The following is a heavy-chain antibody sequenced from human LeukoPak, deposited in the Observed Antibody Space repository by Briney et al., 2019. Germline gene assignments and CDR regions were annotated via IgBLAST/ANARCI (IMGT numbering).Heavy chain of an antibody. V-gene: IGHV3-NL1*01. CDR3: ARVVRYDSSGQNAFDI. CDR2: INDDGGRT. CDR1: GFTFKYFG. Sequence: GGSLRLSCSATGFTFKYFGMNWVRQSRGKGLEWVSFINDDGGRTKYADSVKGRFTISRDNSNNTLYLQMNSLRAEDTALYYCARVVRYDSSGQNAFDIWGQGTMVTVSS. J-gene: IGHJ3*02. D-gene: IGHD3-22*01.